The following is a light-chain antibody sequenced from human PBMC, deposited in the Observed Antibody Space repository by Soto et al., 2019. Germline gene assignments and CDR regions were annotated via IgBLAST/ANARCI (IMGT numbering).Light chain of an antibody. CDR2: FAS. J-gene: IGKJ1*01. CDR1: QGITNL. Sequence: DIQLTQSPSFVSASEGDRVTIACRASQGITNLLAWYQQKPGRAPKLLTSFASSLDSEVPSRFSGSGSGTEFILTTSSLQPEDTATYYCQQFNSYPRTFGQGTKVEIK. V-gene: IGKV1-9*01. CDR3: QQFNSYPRT.